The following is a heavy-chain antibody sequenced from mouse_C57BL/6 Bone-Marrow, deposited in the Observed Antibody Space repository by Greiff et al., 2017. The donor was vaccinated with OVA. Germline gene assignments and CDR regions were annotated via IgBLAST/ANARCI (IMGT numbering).Heavy chain of an antibody. CDR3: AKIAPIYYDYDDAMDY. CDR1: GYTFTSYW. J-gene: IGHJ4*01. D-gene: IGHD2-4*01. Sequence: QVQLQQPGADLVKPGASVKVSCKASGYTFTSYWMHWVKPRPGQGLEWIGRIHPSDSDTNYNQKFKGKATLTVDKSSSTAYMQLSSLTSEDAAVYYCAKIAPIYYDYDDAMDYWGQGTSVTVSS. V-gene: IGHV1-74*01. CDR2: IHPSDSDT.